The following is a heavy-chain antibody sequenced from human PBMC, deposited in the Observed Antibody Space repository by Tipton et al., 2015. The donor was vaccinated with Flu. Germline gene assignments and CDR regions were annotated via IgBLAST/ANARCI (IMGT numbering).Heavy chain of an antibody. D-gene: IGHD6-13*01. CDR3: ARALYSSNWYGSVWLAP. CDR2: IDYSGST. CDR1: GGSISTYY. V-gene: IGHV4-59*07. Sequence: TLSLTCSVSGGSISTYYWNWIRQAPGKGLEWIGYIDYSGSTNYNPSLKSRVTMSVDTSKNQFSLKVTSVTAADTAVYFCARALYSSNWYGSVWLAPWGQGTQVTVSS. J-gene: IGHJ5*02.